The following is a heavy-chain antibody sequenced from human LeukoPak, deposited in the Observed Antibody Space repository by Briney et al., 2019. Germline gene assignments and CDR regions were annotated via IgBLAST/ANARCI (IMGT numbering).Heavy chain of an antibody. J-gene: IGHJ4*02. CDR3: ARDLGWLQSDY. D-gene: IGHD5-24*01. V-gene: IGHV3-7*01. Sequence: GGSLRLSCVASGFSFSDHWMNWFRQAPGKGLEWVATIKKDGSEQYYVDSMKGRLTISRDNAKNPVYLQIHNLRAEDTAVYYCARDLGWLQSDYWGQGTLVTVSS. CDR1: GFSFSDHW. CDR2: IKKDGSEQ.